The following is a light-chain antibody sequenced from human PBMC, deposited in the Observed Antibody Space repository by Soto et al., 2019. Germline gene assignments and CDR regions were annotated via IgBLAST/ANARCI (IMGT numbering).Light chain of an antibody. CDR1: SSDVGNYNL. Sequence: QSALTQSASVSGSPGQSITISCTGASSDVGNYNLVSWYQQHPGKAPKVMIYEDIKRPSGVSNRFSGSKSGNTASLTISGLQAEDEADYYCCSYAGFKFSGVFGGGTKLTVL. CDR3: CSYAGFKFSGV. V-gene: IGLV2-23*01. CDR2: EDI. J-gene: IGLJ3*02.